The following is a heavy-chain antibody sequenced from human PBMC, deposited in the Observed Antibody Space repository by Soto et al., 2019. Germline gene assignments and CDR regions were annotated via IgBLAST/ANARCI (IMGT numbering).Heavy chain of an antibody. Sequence: GGSLRLSCAASGFTFSRYWRNWVRQAPGKGLEWVANIKQDGTEKNYVDSVKGRFTISTDHARNSLYLQMDSLRAEDTAVYFCARGDTPMITGMDSFDIWGQGTMVTVSS. J-gene: IGHJ3*02. V-gene: IGHV3-7*01. CDR3: ARGDTPMITGMDSFDI. CDR1: GFTFSRYW. CDR2: IKQDGTEK. D-gene: IGHD5-18*01.